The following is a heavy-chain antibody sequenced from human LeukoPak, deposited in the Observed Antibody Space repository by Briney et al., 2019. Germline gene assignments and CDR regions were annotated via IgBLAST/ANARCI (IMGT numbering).Heavy chain of an antibody. CDR1: GFTFSSYA. V-gene: IGHV3-23*01. J-gene: IGHJ4*02. D-gene: IGHD1-26*01. CDR3: AKDTGSGSYPPG. Sequence: GGSLRLSCAASGFTFSSYAMSWIRQAPGKGLEWVSAISGSGGSTYYADSVKGRFTISRDNSKNTLYLQMNSLRAEDTAVYYCAKDTGSGSYPPGWGQGTLVTVSS. CDR2: ISGSGGST.